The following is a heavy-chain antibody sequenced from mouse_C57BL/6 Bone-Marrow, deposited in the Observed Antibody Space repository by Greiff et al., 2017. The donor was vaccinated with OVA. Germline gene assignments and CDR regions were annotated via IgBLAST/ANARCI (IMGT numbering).Heavy chain of an antibody. CDR2: ISDGGSYT. D-gene: IGHD2-4*01. CDR3: ARDFYDYDGWYFDV. Sequence: EVQVVESGGGLVKPGGSLKLSCAASGFTFSSYAMSWVRQTPGKRLEWVATISDGGSYTYYPDNVKGRFTISRDNAKNNLYLQMSHLKSEDTAMYYCARDFYDYDGWYFDVWGTGTTVTVSS. J-gene: IGHJ1*03. V-gene: IGHV5-4*01. CDR1: GFTFSSYA.